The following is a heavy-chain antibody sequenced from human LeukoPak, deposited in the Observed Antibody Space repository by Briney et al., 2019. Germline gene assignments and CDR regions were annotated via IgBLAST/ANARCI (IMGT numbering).Heavy chain of an antibody. V-gene: IGHV1-69*06. J-gene: IGHJ4*02. Sequence: SVKVSCKTSGYSFIDYYIHWVRQAPGQGLEWMGGIIPIFGTANYAQKFQGRVTITADKSTSTAYMELSSLRSEDTAVYYCAYGSGSYYIYYWGQGTLVTVSS. CDR1: GYSFIDYY. D-gene: IGHD3-10*01. CDR2: IIPIFGTA. CDR3: AYGSGSYYIYY.